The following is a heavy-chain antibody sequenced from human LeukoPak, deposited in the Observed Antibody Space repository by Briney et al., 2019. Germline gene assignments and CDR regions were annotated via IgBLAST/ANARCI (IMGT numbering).Heavy chain of an antibody. J-gene: IGHJ4*02. CDR3: VARRFYRSGSPH. CDR1: GFTFSDYY. CDR2: IHYSGSSI. Sequence: GGSLRLPCAASGFTFSDYYMTWIRQTPGKGLEWLSDIHYSGSSIYYADSVKGRFTISRDNTKKSLYLQMNNLRAEDTALYYCVARRFYRSGSPHWGQGTLVTVSS. V-gene: IGHV3-11*01. D-gene: IGHD3-10*01.